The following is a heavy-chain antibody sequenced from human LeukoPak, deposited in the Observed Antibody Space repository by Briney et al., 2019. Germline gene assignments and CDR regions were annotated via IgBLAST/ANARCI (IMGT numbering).Heavy chain of an antibody. V-gene: IGHV4-59*01. J-gene: IGHJ6*03. CDR3: ARGVEYGSGSYRVPYYYYYMDV. CDR1: GGSISSYY. D-gene: IGHD3-10*01. Sequence: SETLSLTCTVSGGSISSYYWSWIRQPPGKGLEWIGYIYYSGSTNYNPSLKSRVTISVDTSKNQFSLKLSPVTAADTAVYYCARGVEYGSGSYRVPYYYYYMDVWGKGTTVTISS. CDR2: IYYSGST.